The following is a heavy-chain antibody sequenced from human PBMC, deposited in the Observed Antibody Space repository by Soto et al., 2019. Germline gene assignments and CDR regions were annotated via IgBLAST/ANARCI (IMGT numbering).Heavy chain of an antibody. Sequence: ASVKVSCKASGYTFTSYDINWVRQATGQGLEWMGWMNPNSGNTGYAQKFQGRVTMTRDSSISTTYMELSSLRSEDTAVYYCARGLGYYYYMDVWGKGTTVTVSS. CDR2: MNPNSGNT. CDR1: GYTFTSYD. V-gene: IGHV1-8*01. D-gene: IGHD7-27*01. J-gene: IGHJ6*03. CDR3: ARGLGYYYYMDV.